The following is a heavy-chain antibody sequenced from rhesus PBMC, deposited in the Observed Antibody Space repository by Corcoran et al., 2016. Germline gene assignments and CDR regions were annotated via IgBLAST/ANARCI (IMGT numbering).Heavy chain of an antibody. Sequence: QVQLQESGPGLVKPSETLSLTCAVSGGSISSNYWSWIRQPPGKGREWIGRINGRDGSPPNNPALSRRVTISTATSKNQFSLKLSSVTAADTAVYYCARKHSGSWTYWYFDLWGPGTPITISS. D-gene: IGHD6-25*01. V-gene: IGHV4-147*01. CDR2: INGRDGSP. CDR1: GGSISSNY. CDR3: ARKHSGSWTYWYFDL. J-gene: IGHJ2*01.